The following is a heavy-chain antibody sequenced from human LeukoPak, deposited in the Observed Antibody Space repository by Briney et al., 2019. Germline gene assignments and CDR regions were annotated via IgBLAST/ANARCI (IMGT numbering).Heavy chain of an antibody. Sequence: GGSLRLSCAASGFTFNSHTMNWVRQAPGKGLEWIAYISGSGLSTYHADSVKGRFTISRDNAENSLFLQMNSLRVEDTATYYCARQYTTSSSEFDSWGQGTLVIVSS. J-gene: IGHJ4*02. CDR2: ISGSGLST. CDR1: GFTFNSHT. CDR3: ARQYTTSSSEFDS. D-gene: IGHD2/OR15-2a*01. V-gene: IGHV3-48*04.